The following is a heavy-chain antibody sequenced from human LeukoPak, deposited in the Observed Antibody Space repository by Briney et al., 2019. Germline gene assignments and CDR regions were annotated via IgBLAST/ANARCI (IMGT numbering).Heavy chain of an antibody. CDR3: AKVGITGTTECFPY. D-gene: IGHD1-7*01. CDR2: FSGSGGST. J-gene: IGHJ1*01. Sequence: GGSLRLSCAAPGFTFTSYAMSWVRQAPGKGLEWVSAFSGSGGSTYYADSVKGRFTISRDNSKNTLYLQMNSLRAEDTAVYYCAKVGITGTTECFPYGGQGTLVTVSA. CDR1: GFTFTSYA. V-gene: IGHV3-23*01.